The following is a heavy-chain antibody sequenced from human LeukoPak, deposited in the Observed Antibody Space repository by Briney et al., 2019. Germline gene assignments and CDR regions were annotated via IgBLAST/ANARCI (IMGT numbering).Heavy chain of an antibody. CDR3: AQAQFWELAY. J-gene: IGHJ4*02. Sequence: GGSLRLSCAASGFTFSNYGMHWVRQAPGKGLEWVAFIRYNGNDKYYADSVKGRFTISRDNPKSTLYLQMNSLRSEDTALYYCAQAQFWELAYWGQGTLVTVSS. CDR1: GFTFSNYG. D-gene: IGHD1-26*01. CDR2: IRYNGNDK. V-gene: IGHV3-30*02.